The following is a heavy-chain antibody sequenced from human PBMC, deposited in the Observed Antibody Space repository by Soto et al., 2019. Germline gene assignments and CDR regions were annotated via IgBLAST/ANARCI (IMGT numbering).Heavy chain of an antibody. CDR1: GGSFSGYY. D-gene: IGHD2-8*02. V-gene: IGHV4-34*01. CDR3: ARDKITGLFDY. Sequence: SETLSLTCAVYGGSFSGYYWTWIRQPPGTGLEWIGEINHSGGTNYNPSLKSRVTILVDTSKNQFSLKLTSVTAADTAVYYCARDKITGLFDYWGQGTLVTVSS. J-gene: IGHJ4*02. CDR2: INHSGGT.